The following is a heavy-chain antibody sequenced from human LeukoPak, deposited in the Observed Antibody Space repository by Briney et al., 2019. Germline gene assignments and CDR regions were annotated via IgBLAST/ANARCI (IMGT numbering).Heavy chain of an antibody. V-gene: IGHV4-59*08. CDR1: GGSIRSNY. Sequence: SETLSLTCTVSGGSIRSNYWSWIRQPPGKGLEWIGYIYYSGSTNYNPSLKSRVTISADTSKNQFSLNLTSVSAADTAAYYCARQLYSSSWFDDYWGQGTLVTVSS. D-gene: IGHD6-13*01. J-gene: IGHJ4*02. CDR2: IYYSGST. CDR3: ARQLYSSSWFDDY.